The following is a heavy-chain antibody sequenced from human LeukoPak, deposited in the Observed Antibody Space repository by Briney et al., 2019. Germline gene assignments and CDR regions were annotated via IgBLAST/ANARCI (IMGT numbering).Heavy chain of an antibody. J-gene: IGHJ5*02. CDR3: AKDGMNKLPYSSSWYWFDP. V-gene: IGHV3-30-3*01. CDR1: GFTFSSYA. CDR2: ISYDGSNK. Sequence: GGSLRLSCAASGFTFSSYAMHWVRQAPGKGLEWVAVISYDGSNKYYADSVKGRFTISRDNSKNTLYLQMNSLRAEDTAVYYCAKDGMNKLPYSSSWYWFDPWGQGTLVTVSS. D-gene: IGHD6-13*01.